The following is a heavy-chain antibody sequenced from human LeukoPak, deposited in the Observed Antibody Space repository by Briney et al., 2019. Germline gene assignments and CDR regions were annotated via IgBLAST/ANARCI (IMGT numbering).Heavy chain of an antibody. V-gene: IGHV4-59*08. CDR3: ARHNPTGTGTNWWFDP. CDR2: IYYSGST. J-gene: IGHJ5*02. D-gene: IGHD1-7*01. Sequence: PSETLSLTCTVSGGSISSYYWSWIRQPPGKGLEWIGYIYYSGSTNYNPSLKSRVTISVDTSKNQFSLKQSSVTAADTAVYYCARHNPTGTGTNWWFDPWGQGTLVTVSS. CDR1: GGSISSYY.